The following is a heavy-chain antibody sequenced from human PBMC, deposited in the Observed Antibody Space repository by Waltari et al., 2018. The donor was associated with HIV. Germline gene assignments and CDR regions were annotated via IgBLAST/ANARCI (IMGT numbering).Heavy chain of an antibody. V-gene: IGHV4-39*01. Sequence: QLQLQESGPGLVKPSETLSLTCTVSGGSITSSSYFWAWVRQPPGKGREWIGNNYSGGNTYDNPSLQSRVTMSVDRSNSQFSLRLSSVTAADTGVYYCARRVVPGSTLDPWGPGALVTVSS. J-gene: IGHJ5*02. CDR1: GGSITSSSYF. CDR3: ARRVVPGSTLDP. D-gene: IGHD2-15*01. CDR2: NYSGGNT.